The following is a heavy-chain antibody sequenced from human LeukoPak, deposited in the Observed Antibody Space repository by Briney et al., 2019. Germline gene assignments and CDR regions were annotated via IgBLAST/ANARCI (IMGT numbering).Heavy chain of an antibody. CDR2: IYYRGSA. CDR1: CGYISSYY. Sequence: PSETLSLTCTVSCGYISSYYWGWIRQPPGKGLEWIGSIYYRGSANDNPSLRSRVTISVDTSNNQFSLKLTSVPAADTAVYYCARRGHYYDTSGYYCFAYWGQGTLVTVSS. V-gene: IGHV4-39*01. CDR3: ARRGHYYDTSGYYCFAY. J-gene: IGHJ4*02. D-gene: IGHD3-22*01.